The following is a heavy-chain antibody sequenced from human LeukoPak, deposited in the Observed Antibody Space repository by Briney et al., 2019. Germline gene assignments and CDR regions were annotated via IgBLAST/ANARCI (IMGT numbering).Heavy chain of an antibody. CDR1: SGSLSSSY. V-gene: IGHV4-4*07. D-gene: IGHD3-22*01. CDR2: IYTSGST. Sequence: SETLSLTCTLSSGSLSSSYWSWIRQPAGKGLEWIGRIYTSGSTTYNPSLKSRVTISGDTSENQFSLRLSSVTAADTAVYYCARASYSYDISGWVPFDYWGQGTLVTVSS. J-gene: IGHJ4*02. CDR3: ARASYSYDISGWVPFDY.